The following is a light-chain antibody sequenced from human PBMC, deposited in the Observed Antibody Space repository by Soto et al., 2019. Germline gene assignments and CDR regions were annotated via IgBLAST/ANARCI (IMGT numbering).Light chain of an antibody. V-gene: IGLV2-14*01. Sequence: QSVLTQPASVSGSPRQSITISCTGASSDVGGYTYVSWYQQHPGKAPKLMIYEVNNRPSGVSNRFSGSKSGNTASLTISGLQAEDEADYYCSLYTSSSTLYVFGTGTKV. CDR3: SLYTSSSTLYV. CDR2: EVN. CDR1: SSDVGGYTY. J-gene: IGLJ1*01.